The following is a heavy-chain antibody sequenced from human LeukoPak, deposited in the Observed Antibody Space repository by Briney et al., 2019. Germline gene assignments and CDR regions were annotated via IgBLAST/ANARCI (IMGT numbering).Heavy chain of an antibody. Sequence: PSETLSLTCSVSGSSISSSNYYWVWLRQPPERGLEWIGSIYYSGSTFYNPSLKSRVTISLDTSKNQFSLKLRSVTAADAAVYYCARLFVGPSGDPGYDYWGQGTLVTVSS. D-gene: IGHD3/OR15-3a*01. J-gene: IGHJ4*02. V-gene: IGHV4-39*01. CDR3: ARLFVGPSGDPGYDY. CDR1: GSSISSSNYY. CDR2: IYYSGST.